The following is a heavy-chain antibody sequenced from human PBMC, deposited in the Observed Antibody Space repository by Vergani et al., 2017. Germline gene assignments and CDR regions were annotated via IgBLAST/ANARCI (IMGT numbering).Heavy chain of an antibody. V-gene: IGHV3-23*01. CDR3: TTASGLYYLHGEYFQY. CDR1: GFTFDTYT. CDR2: ISSGGGDI. D-gene: IGHD3-10*01. Sequence: EVQLLESGGGLVQPGGSRRLSCAGAGFTFDTYTMAYVRQAPGKGLEWVATISSGGGDIFYADSVKGRFTISRDNSKNTLFLQMNSLKDEDTAVYYCTTASGLYYLHGEYFQYWGRGTLVSVSS. J-gene: IGHJ1*01.